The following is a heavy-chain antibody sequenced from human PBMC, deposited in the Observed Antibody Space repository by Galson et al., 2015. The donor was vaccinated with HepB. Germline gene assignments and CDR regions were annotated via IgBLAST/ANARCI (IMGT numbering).Heavy chain of an antibody. Sequence: SVKVSCKASGYTFTGYYMHWVRQAPGQGLEWMGWINPNSGGTNYAQKFQGRVTMTRDPSISTAYMELSRLRSDDTAVYYCATPSEYSSSYYSVDYYYYGMDVWGQGTTVTVSS. CDR1: GYTFTGYY. J-gene: IGHJ6*02. V-gene: IGHV1-2*02. CDR3: ATPSEYSSSYYSVDYYYYGMDV. CDR2: INPNSGGT. D-gene: IGHD6-6*01.